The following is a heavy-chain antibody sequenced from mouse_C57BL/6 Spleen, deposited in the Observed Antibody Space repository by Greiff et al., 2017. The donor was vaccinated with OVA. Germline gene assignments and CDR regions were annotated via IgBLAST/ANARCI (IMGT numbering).Heavy chain of an antibody. CDR3: ARRDYSQYYYAMDD. CDR1: GYTFTSYW. D-gene: IGHD1-1*01. CDR2: IHPNSGST. Sequence: QVQLQQPGAELVKPGASVKLSCKASGYTFTSYWMHWVKQRPGQGLEWIGMIHPNSGSTNYNEKFKSKATMTVDKSSSTAYMQLSSLTSEDSAVCDCARRDYSQYYYAMDDWGKGTSVTVSS. V-gene: IGHV1-64*01. J-gene: IGHJ4*01.